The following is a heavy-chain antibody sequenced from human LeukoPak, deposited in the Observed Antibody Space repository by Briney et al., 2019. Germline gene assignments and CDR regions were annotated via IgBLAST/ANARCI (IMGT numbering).Heavy chain of an antibody. J-gene: IGHJ6*03. V-gene: IGHV1-2*02. CDR2: INPNSGGT. CDR3: ARDRRGSGYYYMDV. Sequence: ASVKVSCKASGYTFTGYYMHWVRQAPGQGLEWMGWINPNSGGTNYAQKFQGRVTMTRDTSISTAYMELSRLRSDDTAVYYCARDRRGSGYYYMDVWGKGTTVTVSS. D-gene: IGHD3-10*01. CDR1: GYTFTGYY.